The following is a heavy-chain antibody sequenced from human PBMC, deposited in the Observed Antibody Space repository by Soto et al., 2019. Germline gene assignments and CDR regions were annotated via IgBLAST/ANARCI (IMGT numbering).Heavy chain of an antibody. CDR1: GFTFEDYA. CDR3: ANALPPGSYYKPLHY. D-gene: IGHD3-10*01. Sequence: EVQLVESGGGLVQPGRSLRLSCAASGFTFEDYAIHWVRQAPGKGLEWVSGISWNSDTLDYADSVKGRFTISRDNAKNAVYLQMNSLRPEDTSLYYCANALPPGSYYKPLHYWGQGTLVTVSS. J-gene: IGHJ4*02. V-gene: IGHV3-9*01. CDR2: ISWNSDTL.